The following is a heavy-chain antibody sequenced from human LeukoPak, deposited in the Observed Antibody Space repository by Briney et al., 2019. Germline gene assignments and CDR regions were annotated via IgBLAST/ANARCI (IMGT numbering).Heavy chain of an antibody. J-gene: IGHJ5*02. CDR2: INPNSGGT. Sequence: GASVKVSCKASGYTFTSYGISWVRQAPGQGLEWMGWINPNSGGTNYAQKFQGRVTMTRDTSISTAYMELSRLRSDDTAVYYCAREVEDIVVVPAAPGWFDPWGQGTLVTVSS. V-gene: IGHV1-2*02. CDR3: AREVEDIVVVPAAPGWFDP. D-gene: IGHD2-2*01. CDR1: GYTFTSYG.